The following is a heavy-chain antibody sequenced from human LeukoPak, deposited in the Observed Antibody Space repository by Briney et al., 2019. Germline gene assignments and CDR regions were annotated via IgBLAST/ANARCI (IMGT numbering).Heavy chain of an antibody. CDR1: GFTVSSNY. V-gene: IGHV3-66*01. CDR2: IYSGGST. D-gene: IGHD1-26*01. J-gene: IGHJ4*02. Sequence: PGGSLRLSCAASGFTVSSNYMSWVRQAPGKGLEWVSVIYSGGSTYYADSVKGRFTISRDNSKNTLYLQMNSLRAEDTAVYYCARMVGAMTFDYWGQGTLVTVSS. CDR3: ARMVGAMTFDY.